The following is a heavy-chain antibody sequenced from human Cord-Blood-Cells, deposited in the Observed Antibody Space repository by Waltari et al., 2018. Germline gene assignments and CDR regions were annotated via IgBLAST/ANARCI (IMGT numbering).Heavy chain of an antibody. CDR2: INPNSGGT. CDR3: ASGVAGITGTDAFDI. V-gene: IGHV1-2*02. Sequence: QVQLVQSGAEVKKPGASVKVSFKASGYTFTGYYMHWVRQAPGQGLEWMGWINPNSGGTNYAQKVQGRVTMTRDTSISTAYMELSRLRSDDTAVYYCASGVAGITGTDAFDIWGQGTMVTVSS. J-gene: IGHJ3*02. D-gene: IGHD1-20*01. CDR1: GYTFTGYY.